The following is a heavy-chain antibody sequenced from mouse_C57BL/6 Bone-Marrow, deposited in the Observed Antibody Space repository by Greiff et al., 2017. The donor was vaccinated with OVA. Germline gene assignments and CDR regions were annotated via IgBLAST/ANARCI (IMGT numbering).Heavy chain of an antibody. J-gene: IGHJ3*01. CDR1: GYAFSSSW. D-gene: IGHD2-4*01. CDR2: IYPGDGDT. CDR3: ARWDYDGAY. Sequence: QVQLQQSGPELVKPGASVKISCKASGYAFSSSWMNWVKQRPGKGLEWIGRIYPGDGDTKYNGKFKGKATLTADKSSSTAYMQLSSLTSEDSAVYFCARWDYDGAYWGQGTLVTVSA. V-gene: IGHV1-82*01.